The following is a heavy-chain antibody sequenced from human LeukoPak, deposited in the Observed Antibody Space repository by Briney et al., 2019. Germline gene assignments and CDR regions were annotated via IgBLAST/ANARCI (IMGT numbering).Heavy chain of an antibody. CDR1: GFTFDDYG. Sequence: PGGSLRLSCAASGFTFDDYGMSWVRQAPGKGLEWVSGINWNGGSTGYADSVKGRFTISRDNAKNSLYLQMNSLRAEDTAVYYCAKDPRAVAGSFDYWGQGTLVTVSS. V-gene: IGHV3-20*04. D-gene: IGHD6-19*01. CDR2: INWNGGST. J-gene: IGHJ4*02. CDR3: AKDPRAVAGSFDY.